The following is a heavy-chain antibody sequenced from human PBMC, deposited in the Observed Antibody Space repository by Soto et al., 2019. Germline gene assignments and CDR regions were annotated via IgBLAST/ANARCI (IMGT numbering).Heavy chain of an antibody. CDR1: GGSISSYY. CDR2: IYYSGST. J-gene: IGHJ6*03. V-gene: IGHV4-59*01. CDR3: ARGSPFWSASYYYMDV. Sequence: SETLSLTCTVSGGSISSYYWSWIRQPPGKGLEWIGYIYYSGSTNYNPSLKSRVTISVDTSKNPFSLKVSSVTAADTAVYYCARGSPFWSASYYYMDVWGKGTTVTVSS. D-gene: IGHD3-3*01.